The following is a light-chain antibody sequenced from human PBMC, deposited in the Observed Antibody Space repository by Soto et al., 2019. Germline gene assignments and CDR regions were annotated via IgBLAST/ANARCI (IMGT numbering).Light chain of an antibody. Sequence: DIQMTQSPSTLSASVGDRVTITCRASQSIDSWLAWYQQRPGKAPKLLIYKASTLEIGVASRFSGSGSGTEFTLTISSLQPDDFATYYCQQYHAYSPFPFGPGTKVDIK. J-gene: IGKJ3*01. CDR3: QQYHAYSPFP. V-gene: IGKV1-5*03. CDR1: QSIDSW. CDR2: KAS.